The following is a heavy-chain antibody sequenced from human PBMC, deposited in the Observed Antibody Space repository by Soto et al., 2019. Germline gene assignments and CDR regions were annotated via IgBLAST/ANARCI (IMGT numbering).Heavy chain of an antibody. J-gene: IGHJ6*02. V-gene: IGHV3-49*04. CDR1: GFTFGDYS. CDR2: IRSKAYGGTT. CDR3: TIYLLELGYCSSNSCSSDYYYGMDV. Sequence: PGGSLRLSGTASGFTFGDYSISWVRQAPGKGLEWVGFIRSKAYGGTTEYAASVKGRFTISRDDSKSIAYLQMNSLKTEDTAVYYFTIYLLELGYCSSNSCSSDYYYGMDVGGQGTTFTVS. D-gene: IGHD2-2*01.